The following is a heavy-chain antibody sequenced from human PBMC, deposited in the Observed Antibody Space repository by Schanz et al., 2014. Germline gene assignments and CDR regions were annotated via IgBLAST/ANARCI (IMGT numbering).Heavy chain of an antibody. D-gene: IGHD3-16*01. Sequence: EVQLVESGGGLVQHGGSLRLSCAASGFTFSTYWMHWVRQAPGKGLVWVSGMSGSGSTADYADSVKGRFTISRDNSRKTLYLQMNSLRADDTAVYYCAKDLYNYGIFDSWGQGTLVTVSS. CDR2: MSGSGSTA. CDR1: GFTFSTYW. J-gene: IGHJ5*01. CDR3: AKDLYNYGIFDS. V-gene: IGHV3-23*04.